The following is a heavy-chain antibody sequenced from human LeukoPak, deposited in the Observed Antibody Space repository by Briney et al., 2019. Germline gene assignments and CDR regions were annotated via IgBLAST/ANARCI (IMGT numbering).Heavy chain of an antibody. D-gene: IGHD3-22*01. CDR1: GFTFSSYA. CDR2: ISGSGGGT. J-gene: IGHJ4*02. CDR3: AKDYYSRVYFDY. Sequence: GGSLRLSCAASGFTFSSYAMSWVRQAPGKGLEWVSAISGSGGGTYYADSVKGRFTISRDNSKNTLYLQMNSLRAEDTAVYYCAKDYYSRVYFDYWGQGTLVTVSS. V-gene: IGHV3-23*01.